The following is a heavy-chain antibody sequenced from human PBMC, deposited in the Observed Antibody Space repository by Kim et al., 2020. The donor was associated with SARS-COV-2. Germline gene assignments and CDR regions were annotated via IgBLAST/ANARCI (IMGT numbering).Heavy chain of an antibody. CDR3: ARESSSGGRYFDL. D-gene: IGHD3-22*01. Sequence: GGSLRLSCAASGFTFSSYWMHWVRQAPGKGLVWVSRMNSDGRTTNYADSVEGRFTISRDNANNTLYLQMNSLRPEDTAVFYCARESSSGGRYFDLWGRGTLDTVSS. J-gene: IGHJ2*01. CDR1: GFTFSSYW. CDR2: MNSDGRTT. V-gene: IGHV3-74*01.